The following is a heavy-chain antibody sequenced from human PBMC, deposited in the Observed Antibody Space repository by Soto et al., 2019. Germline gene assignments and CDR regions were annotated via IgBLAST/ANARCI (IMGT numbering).Heavy chain of an antibody. Sequence: QVQLVQSGAEVKKPGASVKVSCKASGYTFTSYGISWVRQAPGQGLEWMGWINVYNGNTKYAQILQGRVTMTTDTSXSTAYMELRSLRSDDTAMYYCAKDGGPLTQSWFDPWGQGTLVTVSS. V-gene: IGHV1-18*01. CDR1: GYTFTSYG. CDR2: INVYNGNT. CDR3: AKDGGPLTQSWFDP. D-gene: IGHD3-16*01. J-gene: IGHJ5*02.